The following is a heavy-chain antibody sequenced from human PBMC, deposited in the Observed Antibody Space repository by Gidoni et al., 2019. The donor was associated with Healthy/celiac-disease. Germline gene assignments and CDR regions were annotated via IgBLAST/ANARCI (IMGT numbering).Heavy chain of an antibody. Sequence: QVQLVQSGAEVKKPGASVKVSCKASGYTFTSYGISWVRQAPGQGLEWMGWISAYNGNTNYAQKLQGRVTMTTDTSTSTAYMELRSLRSDDTAVYYCARARHCGGDCYFYYYYGMDVWGQGTTVTVSS. CDR2: ISAYNGNT. CDR1: GYTFTSYG. CDR3: ARARHCGGDCYFYYYYGMDV. D-gene: IGHD2-21*02. J-gene: IGHJ6*02. V-gene: IGHV1-18*01.